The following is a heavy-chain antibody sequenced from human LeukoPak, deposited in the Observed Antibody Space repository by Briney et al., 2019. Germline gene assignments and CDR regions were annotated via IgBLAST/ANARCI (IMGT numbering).Heavy chain of an antibody. CDR3: ARSQADYGPVGYYYYMDV. V-gene: IGHV3-30-3*01. D-gene: IGHD4/OR15-4a*01. CDR2: ISYDGSNK. CDR1: GFTFSSYA. J-gene: IGHJ6*03. Sequence: GGSLRLSCAASGFTFSSYAMHWVRQAPGKGLEWVAVISYDGSNKYYADSVKGRFTISRDNSKNTLYLQMNSLRAEDTAVYYCARSQADYGPVGYYYYMDVWGKGTTVTVSS.